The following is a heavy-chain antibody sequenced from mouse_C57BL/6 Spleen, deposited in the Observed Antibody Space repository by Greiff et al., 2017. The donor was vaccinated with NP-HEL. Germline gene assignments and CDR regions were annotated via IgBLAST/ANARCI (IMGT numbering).Heavy chain of an antibody. CDR3: TRWDGGYYFDY. CDR2: IDPETGGT. D-gene: IGHD4-1*01. J-gene: IGHJ2*01. Sequence: VQLQQSGAELVRPGASVTLSCKASGYTFTDYEMHWVKQTPVHGLEWIGAIDPETGGTAYNQKFKGKAILTADKSSSTAYMELRSLTSEDSAVYYCTRWDGGYYFDYWGQGATLTVSS. CDR1: GYTFTDYE. V-gene: IGHV1-15*01.